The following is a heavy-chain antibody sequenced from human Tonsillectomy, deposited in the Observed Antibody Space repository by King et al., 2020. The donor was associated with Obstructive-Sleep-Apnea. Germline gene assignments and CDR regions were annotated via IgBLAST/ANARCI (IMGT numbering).Heavy chain of an antibody. Sequence: VPLQESGPGLVKPSKTLSLTCNVSGASISSGVSFWSWIRQHPGKGLEWLGYIYYSGATYYNPSLKSRLTISLDASRNQFSLQLNSVTAADTAVYYCARDHHDWGQGTLVAVSS. CDR1: GASISSGVSF. J-gene: IGHJ4*02. CDR2: IYYSGAT. V-gene: IGHV4-31*03. CDR3: ARDHHD.